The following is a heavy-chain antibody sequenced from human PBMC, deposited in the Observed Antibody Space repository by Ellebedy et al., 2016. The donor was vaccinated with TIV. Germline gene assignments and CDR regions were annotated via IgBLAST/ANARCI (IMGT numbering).Heavy chain of an antibody. D-gene: IGHD3-3*01. Sequence: MPGGSLRLSCAVSGGSITGYYWSWIRQSPGKGLEWIGYIYNTATTKYNPSLNSRVTMSVDTSKNHLFLELNSVTATDTAVYYCARHRFYNFWGLSYTAPYAMDVWGQGTSVIVSS. CDR3: ARHRFYNFWGLSYTAPYAMDV. CDR1: GGSITGYY. CDR2: IYNTATT. V-gene: IGHV4-59*08. J-gene: IGHJ6*02.